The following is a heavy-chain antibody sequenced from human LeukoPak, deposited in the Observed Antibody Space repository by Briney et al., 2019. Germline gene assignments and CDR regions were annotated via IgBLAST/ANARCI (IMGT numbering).Heavy chain of an antibody. CDR3: ATGRCSGGSRYHRTKINYYGMDV. Sequence: ASVKVSCKVSGYTLTELSMHWVRQAPGKGLEWMGGFDPEDGETIYAQKFQGRVTMTEDTSTDTAYMELSSLRSEDTAVYYCATGRCSGGSRYHRTKINYYGMDVWGQGTTVTVSS. D-gene: IGHD2-15*01. J-gene: IGHJ6*02. CDR2: FDPEDGET. V-gene: IGHV1-24*01. CDR1: GYTLTELS.